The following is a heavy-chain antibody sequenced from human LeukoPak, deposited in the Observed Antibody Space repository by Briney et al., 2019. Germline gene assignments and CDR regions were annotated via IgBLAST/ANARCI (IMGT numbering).Heavy chain of an antibody. V-gene: IGHV3-48*03. CDR2: ISSSGSTI. Sequence: PGGSLRLSCAASGFTFSSYEMNWVRQAPGKGLEWVSYISSSGSTIYYADSVKGRFTISRDNAKNSLYLQMHSLRAEDTAVYYCARDFGPETDSSGWSYFDYWGQGTLVTVSS. CDR1: GFTFSSYE. J-gene: IGHJ4*02. D-gene: IGHD6-19*01. CDR3: ARDFGPETDSSGWSYFDY.